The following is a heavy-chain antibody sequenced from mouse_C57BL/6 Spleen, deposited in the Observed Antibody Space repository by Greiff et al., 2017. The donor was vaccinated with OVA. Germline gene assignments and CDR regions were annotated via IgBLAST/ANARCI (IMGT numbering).Heavy chain of an antibody. Sequence: QVQLQQPGAELVRPGTSVKLSCKASGYTFTSYWMHWVKQRPGQGLEWIGVIDPSDSYTNYNQKFKGKATLTVDTSSSTAYMQLSSLTSEDSAVYYCARKNWDAYWGQGTTLTVSS. CDR2: IDPSDSYT. J-gene: IGHJ2*01. CDR3: ARKNWDAY. D-gene: IGHD4-1*01. CDR1: GYTFTSYW. V-gene: IGHV1-59*01.